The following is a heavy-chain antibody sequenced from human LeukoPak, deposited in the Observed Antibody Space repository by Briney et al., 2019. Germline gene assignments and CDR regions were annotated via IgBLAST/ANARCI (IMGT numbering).Heavy chain of an antibody. CDR2: IRSKANSYAT. CDR1: GFTFSGSA. V-gene: IGHV3-73*01. D-gene: IGHD1-26*01. J-gene: IGHJ4*02. CDR3: TTDRISVAWYSGSYVETGFDY. Sequence: GGSLRLSCAASGFTFSGSAMHWVRQASGKGLEWVGRIRSKANSYATAYAASVKGRFTISRDDSKNTAYLQMNSLKTEDTAVYYCTTDRISVAWYSGSYVETGFDYRGQGTLVTVSS.